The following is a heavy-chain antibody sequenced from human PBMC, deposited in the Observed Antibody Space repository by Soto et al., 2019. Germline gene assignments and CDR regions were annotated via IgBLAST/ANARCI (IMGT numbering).Heavy chain of an antibody. CDR3: ARDGPVYRGNYGRVFYS. D-gene: IGHD1-26*01. V-gene: IGHV1-69*08. CDR2: IIPILGTA. J-gene: IGHJ4*02. Sequence: QVQLVQSGSEVKTPGSSVRVSCKASGGTFSSYAISWVRQAPGQGLAWMGRIIPILGTAKYAQKFQGRVTITADKSTSTAYMELSSLRSEDTALYYCARDGPVYRGNYGRVFYSWGQGTLVTVSS. CDR1: GGTFSSYA.